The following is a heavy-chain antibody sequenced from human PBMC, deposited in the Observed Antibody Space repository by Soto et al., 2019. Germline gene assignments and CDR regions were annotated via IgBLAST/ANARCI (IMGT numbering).Heavy chain of an antibody. CDR2: ISSSSTI. V-gene: IGHV3-48*01. CDR1: GFTFSSYS. J-gene: IGHJ5*02. CDR3: ARLAPREGVIGA. D-gene: IGHD3-16*02. Sequence: GGSLRLSCAASGFTFSSYSMNWVRQAPGKGLEWVSYISSSSTIYYADSVKGRFTISRDNAKNSLYLQMNSLRAEDTAVYYCARLAPREGVIGAWGQGTMVTVS.